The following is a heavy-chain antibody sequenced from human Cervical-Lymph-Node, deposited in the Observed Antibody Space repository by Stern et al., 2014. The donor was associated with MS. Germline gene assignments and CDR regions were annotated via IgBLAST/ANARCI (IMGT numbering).Heavy chain of an antibody. V-gene: IGHV1-2*02. J-gene: IGHJ6*02. CDR1: GNTLSAYY. CDR3: TRKVGVPPRQPQYYYYYGMDV. D-gene: IGHD3-22*01. Sequence: VQLVQSGAEVKKPGASLKVSCKVSGNTLSAYYLHWVRQAPGQGLDWMGWIIPKSGGTKYAQKFQDRVTMTSDTSISTAYMELNRLRSDDTAVYYCTRKVGVPPRQPQYYYYYGMDVWGRGTTVTVSS. CDR2: IIPKSGGT.